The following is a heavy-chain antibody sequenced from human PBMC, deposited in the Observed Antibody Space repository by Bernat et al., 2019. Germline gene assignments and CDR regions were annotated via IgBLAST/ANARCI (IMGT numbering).Heavy chain of an antibody. J-gene: IGHJ3*02. D-gene: IGHD6-13*01. V-gene: IGHV3-13*01. CDR2: IDTAGDT. Sequence: EVQLVESGGGLVQPGGSMRLSCAASGFRFSSHDMHWVLQTTGKGLEWVSAIDTAGDTNYPGSVKGRFTISRENAKNSLYLEMNSLRAGDTAVYFCVREQQLGGPDALDIWGHGTMVTVSS. CDR1: GFRFSSHD. CDR3: VREQQLGGPDALDI.